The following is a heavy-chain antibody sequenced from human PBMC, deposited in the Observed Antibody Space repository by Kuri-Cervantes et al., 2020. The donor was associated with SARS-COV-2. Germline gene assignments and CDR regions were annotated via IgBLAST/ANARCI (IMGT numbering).Heavy chain of an antibody. J-gene: IGHJ4*02. Sequence: ASVKVSCKASGYTFTGYYMHWVRQAPGQGLEWMGWINPNSGGTNYAQKFQGRVTMTRDTSISTAYMELSRLRSDDTAVYHCARDLRAFHPPREAGAYYFDYWGQGTLVTVSS. CDR3: ARDLRAFHPPREAGAYYFDY. D-gene: IGHD3-10*01. CDR2: INPNSGGT. CDR1: GYTFTGYY. V-gene: IGHV1-2*02.